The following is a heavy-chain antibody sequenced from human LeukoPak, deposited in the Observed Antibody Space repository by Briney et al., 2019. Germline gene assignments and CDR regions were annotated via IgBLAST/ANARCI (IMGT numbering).Heavy chain of an antibody. V-gene: IGHV3-23*01. CDR3: AKDGGLWVSAHWGDS. J-gene: IGHJ4*02. CDR1: GFTFSSYA. D-gene: IGHD7-27*01. Sequence: GGSLRLSCEASGFTFSSYAMNWVRQAPGKGLEWVSGISRSGGSTYYADSVKGRFTISRDNSKNTLFLQMNSLRAEDTAVYYCAKDGGLWVSAHWGDSWGRGTLVTVSS. CDR2: ISRSGGST.